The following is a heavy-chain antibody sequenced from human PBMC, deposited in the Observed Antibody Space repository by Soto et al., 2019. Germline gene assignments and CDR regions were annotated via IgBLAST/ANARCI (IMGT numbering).Heavy chain of an antibody. CDR2: ISIYNENT. CDR3: AKKEYCSSRSCRRNSQYFLGMDL. V-gene: IGHV1-18*01. Sequence: SVKVSCKASGYSFTRYGISWVRQAPGQGLEWMGWISIYNENTNYAQKFEGRVTMTRDTFTSTVYMELWSLTSDDTALYYCAKKEYCSSRSCRRNSQYFLGMDLCGQGAAVTV. D-gene: IGHD2-2*01. J-gene: IGHJ6*02. CDR1: GYSFTRYG.